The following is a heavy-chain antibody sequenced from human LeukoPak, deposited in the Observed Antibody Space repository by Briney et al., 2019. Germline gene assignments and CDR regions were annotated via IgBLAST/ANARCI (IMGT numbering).Heavy chain of an antibody. CDR2: INSSSDWSVT. CDR3: ARSVGEWLSSYYFDY. J-gene: IGHJ4*02. CDR1: GFTFSSYA. V-gene: IGHV3-64*01. D-gene: IGHD3-3*01. Sequence: GGSLRLSCAASGFTFSSYAMPWVRQAPGKGLEYVSGINSSSDWSVTNYTNSVKRRFTISRDNSKNTMYLQMGSLRAEDMAVYYCARSVGEWLSSYYFDYWGQGTLVTVSS.